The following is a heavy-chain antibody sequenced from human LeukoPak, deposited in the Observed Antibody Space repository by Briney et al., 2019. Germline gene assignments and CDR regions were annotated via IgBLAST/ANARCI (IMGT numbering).Heavy chain of an antibody. J-gene: IGHJ3*02. Sequence: QPGGSLRLSCEASGFTFSSYWMSWVRQAPGKGPEWVANIKQDGSDKYYADSVKGRFTVSRDNAKNSLYLQMNSLRAEDTAVYYCTSLRTAVPHAGEAYDIWGQGTLVTVSS. V-gene: IGHV3-7*01. CDR3: TSLRTAVPHAGEAYDI. CDR2: IKQDGSDK. D-gene: IGHD2-2*01. CDR1: GFTFSSYW.